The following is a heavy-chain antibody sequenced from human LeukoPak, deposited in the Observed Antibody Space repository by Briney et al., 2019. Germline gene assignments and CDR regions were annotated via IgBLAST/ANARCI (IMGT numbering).Heavy chain of an antibody. D-gene: IGHD6-19*01. J-gene: IGHJ4*02. CDR2: ISSSSSTI. Sequence: GGSLRLSCAASGFTFSSYSMNWVRQAPGKGLEWVSYISSSSSTIYYADSVKGRFTISRDNPKNSLYLQMNRLRAEDTAVYYCTTTGVIAVAGTEYYFDYWGQGTLVTVSS. CDR3: TTTGVIAVAGTEYYFDY. CDR1: GFTFSSYS. V-gene: IGHV3-48*01.